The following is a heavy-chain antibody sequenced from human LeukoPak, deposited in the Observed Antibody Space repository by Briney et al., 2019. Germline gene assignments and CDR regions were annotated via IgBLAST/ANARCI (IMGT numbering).Heavy chain of an antibody. J-gene: IGHJ4*02. D-gene: IGHD6-19*01. CDR3: AGRIAVAGFDY. Sequence: SETLSLTCTVSGGSISSYYWSWIRQPPGKGLEWIGYIYYSGSTNYNPSLKSRVTISVDTSKNQFSLKLSSVTAADTAVYYCAGRIAVAGFDYWGQGTLVTVSS. V-gene: IGHV4-59*12. CDR1: GGSISSYY. CDR2: IYYSGST.